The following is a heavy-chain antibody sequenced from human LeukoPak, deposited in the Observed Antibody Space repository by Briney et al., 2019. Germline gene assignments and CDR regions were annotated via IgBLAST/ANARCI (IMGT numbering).Heavy chain of an antibody. D-gene: IGHD6-19*01. CDR1: GGSISNYY. Sequence: SETLSLTCSVSGGSISNYYWSWIRQPAEKGLEWIGRIYTSGSTNYNPSLKSRVTMSVDTSKNQFSLELSSMTAADTAVYYCARETSSGWSEHFDSWGQGTLVTVSS. J-gene: IGHJ4*02. V-gene: IGHV4-4*07. CDR2: IYTSGST. CDR3: ARETSSGWSEHFDS.